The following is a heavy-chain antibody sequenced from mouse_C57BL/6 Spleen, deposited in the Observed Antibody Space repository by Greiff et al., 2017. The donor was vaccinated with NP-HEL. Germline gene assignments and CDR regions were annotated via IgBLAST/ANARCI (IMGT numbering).Heavy chain of an antibody. CDR2: IDPSDSYT. CDR1: GYTFTSYW. V-gene: IGHV1-50*01. CDR3: ARHYYDYGFAMDY. J-gene: IGHJ4*01. Sequence: VQLKQPGAELVKPGASVKLSCKASGYTFTSYWMQWVKQRPGQGLEWIGEIDPSDSYTNYKQKFKGKATLTVDTSSSTAYMQLSSLTSEDSAVYYCARHYYDYGFAMDYWGQGTSVTVSS. D-gene: IGHD2-4*01.